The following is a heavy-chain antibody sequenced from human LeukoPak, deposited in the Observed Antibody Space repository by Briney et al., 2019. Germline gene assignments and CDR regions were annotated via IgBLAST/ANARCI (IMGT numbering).Heavy chain of an antibody. D-gene: IGHD2-2*01. CDR3: ARRALRYCSSISCPAQYYVVDV. J-gene: IGHJ6*04. V-gene: IGHV3-7*03. Sequence: GGPVTLPCTVSGFLLSRYWMMCPPQARGKAVEGVANIKEDGSEKYHVDSVKGRFTISRDNAKNSLYLQTNSLRAEDTAAYYCARRALRYCSSISCPAQYYVVDVGGKGPTVSVS. CDR2: IKEDGSEK. CDR1: GFLLSRYW.